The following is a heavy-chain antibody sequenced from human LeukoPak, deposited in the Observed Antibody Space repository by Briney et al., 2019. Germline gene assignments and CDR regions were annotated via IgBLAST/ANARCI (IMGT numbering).Heavy chain of an antibody. V-gene: IGHV4-38-2*01. J-gene: IGHJ4*02. D-gene: IGHD4-17*01. CDR3: ARRPHTVTTHYFDY. CDR2: IYHSGST. Sequence: SETLSLTCAVSSYSISSGYYWGWIRQPPGKGLEWIGSIYHSGSTYYNPSLKSRVTISVDTSKNQFSLKLSSVTAADTAVYYCARRPHTVTTHYFDYWGQGTLVTVSS. CDR1: SYSISSGYY.